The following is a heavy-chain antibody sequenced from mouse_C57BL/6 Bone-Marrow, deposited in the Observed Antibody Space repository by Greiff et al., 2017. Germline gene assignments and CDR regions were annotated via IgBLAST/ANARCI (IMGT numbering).Heavy chain of an antibody. J-gene: IGHJ1*03. CDR3: ASIYYGHWYFDV. D-gene: IGHD2-1*01. CDR2: IWSGGST. V-gene: IGHV2-2*01. Sequence: VQLQESGPGLVQPSQSLSITCTVSGFSLTSYGVHWVRQSPGKGLEWLGVIWSGGSTDYNAAFISRLSISKDNSKSQVFFKMNSLQADDTAIYYCASIYYGHWYFDVWGTGTTVTVSS. CDR1: GFSLTSYG.